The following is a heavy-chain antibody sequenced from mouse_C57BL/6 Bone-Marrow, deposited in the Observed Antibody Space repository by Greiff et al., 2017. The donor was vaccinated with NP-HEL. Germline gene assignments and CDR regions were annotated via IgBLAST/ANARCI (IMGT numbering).Heavy chain of an antibody. J-gene: IGHJ3*01. CDR3: ARGAYYGSSYRFAY. Sequence: QVHMKQSGAELARPGASVKLSCKASGYTFTSYGISWVKQRTGQGLEWIGEIYPRSGNTYYNEKFKGKATLTADKSSSTAYMELRSLTSEDSAVYFCARGAYYGSSYRFAYWGQGTLVTVSA. CDR2: IYPRSGNT. D-gene: IGHD1-1*01. V-gene: IGHV1-81*01. CDR1: GYTFTSYG.